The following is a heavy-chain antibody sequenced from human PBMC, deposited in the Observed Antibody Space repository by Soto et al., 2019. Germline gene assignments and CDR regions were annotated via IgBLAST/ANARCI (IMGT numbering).Heavy chain of an antibody. Sequence: QVQLVQSGAEVKKPGASVKVSCKASGYTFTSYGISWVRQAPGQGLEWMGWISAYNGNTNYAQKLQGRVTMTTDTSPGTAYMELRSLRSDDTAVYYCARDLTVFLDMGGYYYYYGMDVWGQGTTVTVSS. CDR2: ISAYNGNT. J-gene: IGHJ6*02. V-gene: IGHV1-18*01. CDR1: GYTFTSYG. CDR3: ARDLTVFLDMGGYYYYYGMDV. D-gene: IGHD3-3*01.